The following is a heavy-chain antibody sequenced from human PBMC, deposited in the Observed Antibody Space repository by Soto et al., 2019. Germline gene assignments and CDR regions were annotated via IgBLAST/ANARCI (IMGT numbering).Heavy chain of an antibody. CDR3: ASRQGGNVDNYYDMDV. Sequence: QVQLVQSGAEVKRPGSSVKVSCKASGGIFRTYSIYWVRQAPGQGLEWMGSIIPLFGTPNYAQKFQGRVIISADESTSTAYMEVTSLRSEDTAMYFGASRQGGNVDNYYDMDVWGQGTTVTVSS. CDR1: GGIFRTYS. D-gene: IGHD4-4*01. J-gene: IGHJ6*02. V-gene: IGHV1-69*18. CDR2: IIPLFGTP.